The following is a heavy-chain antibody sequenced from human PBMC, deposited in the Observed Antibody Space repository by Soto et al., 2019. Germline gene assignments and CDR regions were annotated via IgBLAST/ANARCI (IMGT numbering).Heavy chain of an antibody. J-gene: IGHJ3*02. CDR2: IIPIFGTA. CDR1: GGTFSSYA. V-gene: IGHV1-69*12. Sequence: QVQLVQSGAEVKKPGSSVKVSCKASGGTFSSYAISWVRQAPGPGLEWMGGIIPIFGTANYAQKFQGRVRITADESRSIAYMELSSLRAEDTAVYYCARAADVRAGELSVSLAFDIWGQGTMVTVSS. D-gene: IGHD3-16*02. CDR3: ARAADVRAGELSVSLAFDI.